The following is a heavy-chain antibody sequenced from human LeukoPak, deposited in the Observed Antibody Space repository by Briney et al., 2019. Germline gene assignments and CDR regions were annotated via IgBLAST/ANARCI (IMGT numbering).Heavy chain of an antibody. CDR1: GFTFSSYG. Sequence: GGSLRLSCAASGFTFSSYGMHWVRQAPGKGLEWVAFIRYDGSNKYYADSVKGRFTISRDNAKNSLYLQMNSLRAEDTAVYYCARDSGYSYAADAFDIWGQGTMVTVSS. V-gene: IGHV3-30*02. D-gene: IGHD5-18*01. J-gene: IGHJ3*02. CDR2: IRYDGSNK. CDR3: ARDSGYSYAADAFDI.